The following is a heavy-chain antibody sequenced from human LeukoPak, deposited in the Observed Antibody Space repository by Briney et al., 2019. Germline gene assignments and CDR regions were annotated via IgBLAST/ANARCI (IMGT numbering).Heavy chain of an antibody. CDR1: GGSISSGGYS. J-gene: IGHJ3*02. CDR2: IYHSGST. Sequence: PSQTLSLTCAVSGGSISSGGYSWSWIRQPPGKGLEWIGYIYHSGSTYYNPSLKSRVTISVDRSKNQFSLKLSSVTAADTAVYYCARFSSSYDAFDTWGQGTMVTVSS. V-gene: IGHV4-30-2*01. D-gene: IGHD6-13*01. CDR3: ARFSSSYDAFDT.